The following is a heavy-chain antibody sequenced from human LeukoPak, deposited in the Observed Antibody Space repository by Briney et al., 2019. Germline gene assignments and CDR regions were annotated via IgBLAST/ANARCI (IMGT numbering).Heavy chain of an antibody. V-gene: IGHV4-39*01. J-gene: IGHJ1*01. CDR3: ASWYYYDSSGYYWEYFQH. Sequence: PSETLFLTCTVSGGSISSSSYYWGWIRQPPGKGLEWIGSIYYSGSTYYNPSLKSRVTISVDTSKNQFSLKLSSVTAADTAVYSCASWYYYDSSGYYWEYFQHWGRGTLVTVSS. CDR1: GGSISSSSYY. CDR2: IYYSGST. D-gene: IGHD3-22*01.